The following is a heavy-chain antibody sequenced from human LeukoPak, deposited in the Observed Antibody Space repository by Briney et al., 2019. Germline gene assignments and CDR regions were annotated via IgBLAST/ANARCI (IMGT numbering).Heavy chain of an antibody. D-gene: IGHD6-13*01. V-gene: IGHV3-23*01. Sequence: GGSLRLSCAASGFTFSSYAMSWVRQAPGKGLEWVSAISGSGGSTYYADSVKGRFTISRDNSKNTLYLQMNSLRAEDTAVYYCARVKVGIAAAGTTDYGMDVWGQGTTVTVSS. CDR1: GFTFSSYA. J-gene: IGHJ6*02. CDR2: ISGSGGST. CDR3: ARVKVGIAAAGTTDYGMDV.